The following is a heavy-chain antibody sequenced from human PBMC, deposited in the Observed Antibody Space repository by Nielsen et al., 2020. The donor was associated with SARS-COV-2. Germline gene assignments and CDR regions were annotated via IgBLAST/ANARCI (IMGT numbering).Heavy chain of an antibody. V-gene: IGHV1-46*01. Sequence: ASVKVSCKASGYTFTSYYMHWVRQAPGQGLEWMGIINPSGGSTSYAQKFQGRVTMTRDTSTSTVYMELSSLRSEDTAVYYCARGQMDSSGYYYSFDYWGQGTLVTVSS. D-gene: IGHD3-22*01. CDR3: ARGQMDSSGYYYSFDY. CDR1: GYTFTSYY. CDR2: INPSGGST. J-gene: IGHJ4*02.